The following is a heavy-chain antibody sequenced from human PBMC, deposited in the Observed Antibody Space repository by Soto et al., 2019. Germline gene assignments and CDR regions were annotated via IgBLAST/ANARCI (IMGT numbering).Heavy chain of an antibody. CDR2: TYYRSKWHN. J-gene: IGHJ3*02. Sequence: SQTLSLTCAISGDSVSSNSAAWNWIRQSPSRGLEWLGRTYYRSKWHNDYAVSVKSRITINPDTSKNQLSLQLNSVTPEDTAVYYCAREPHYYDSSGYYGPNALDIWGQGTMVTV. D-gene: IGHD3-22*01. CDR1: GDSVSSNSAA. CDR3: AREPHYYDSSGYYGPNALDI. V-gene: IGHV6-1*01.